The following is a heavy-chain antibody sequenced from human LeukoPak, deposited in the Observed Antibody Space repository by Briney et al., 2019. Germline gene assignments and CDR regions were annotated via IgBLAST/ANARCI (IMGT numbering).Heavy chain of an antibody. D-gene: IGHD6-19*01. CDR1: GFTFSSYA. V-gene: IGHV3-23*01. CDR2: ISGSGGST. J-gene: IGHJ4*02. CDR3: ARQIAVAVYFDY. Sequence: GGSLRLSCAASGFTFSSYAMSWVRQAPGKGLEWVSAISGSGGSTYYADSVKGRFTISRDNSKNTLYLQMNSLRAEDTAVYYCARQIAVAVYFDYWGQGTPVTVSS.